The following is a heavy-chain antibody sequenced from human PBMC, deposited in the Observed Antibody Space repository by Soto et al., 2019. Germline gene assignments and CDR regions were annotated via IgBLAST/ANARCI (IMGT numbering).Heavy chain of an antibody. V-gene: IGHV1-69*01. Sequence: QVQLVQSGTEVKKPGSSVKVSCKASGGTFISYTFNWVRQAPGQGLEWMGEILPIFGTTNYAQKFQGRVAFTADAATATGYLEPSSLRSEDTALYFCASRGGHDALDLWGLGTMITVSS. D-gene: IGHD5-12*01. CDR3: ASRGGHDALDL. CDR2: ILPIFGTT. CDR1: GGTFISYT. J-gene: IGHJ3*01.